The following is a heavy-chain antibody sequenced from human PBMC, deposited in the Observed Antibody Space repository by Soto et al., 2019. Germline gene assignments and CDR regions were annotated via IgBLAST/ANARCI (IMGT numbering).Heavy chain of an antibody. CDR3: ASLHPMVRGVNKYYFDY. J-gene: IGHJ4*02. CDR1: GYTFTSYA. V-gene: IGHV1-3*01. D-gene: IGHD3-10*01. Sequence: ASVKVSCKASGYTFTSYAIHWVRQAPGQRLEWMGWINAGNGNTKYSQKFQGRVTITRDTSASTAYMELSSLRSEDTAVYYCASLHPMVRGVNKYYFDYWGQGTLVTVSS. CDR2: INAGNGNT.